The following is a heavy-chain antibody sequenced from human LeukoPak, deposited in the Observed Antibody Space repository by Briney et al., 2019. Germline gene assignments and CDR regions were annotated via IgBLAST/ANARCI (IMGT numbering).Heavy chain of an antibody. CDR2: IVVGSGNT. Sequence: GTSVKVSCKASGFTFTSSAVQWVRQARGQRLEWIGWIVVGSGNTNYAQKFQERVTITRDMSTSTAYMELSSLRAEDTAVYYCASSRVSGSYDSDFDYWGQGTLVTVSS. CDR1: GFTFTSSA. D-gene: IGHD3-16*01. CDR3: ASSRVSGSYDSDFDY. V-gene: IGHV1-58*01. J-gene: IGHJ4*02.